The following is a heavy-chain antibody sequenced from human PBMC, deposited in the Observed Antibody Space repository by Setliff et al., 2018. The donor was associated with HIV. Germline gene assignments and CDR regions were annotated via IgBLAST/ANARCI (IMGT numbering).Heavy chain of an antibody. V-gene: IGHV4-34*12. CDR1: GGSFSGYY. D-gene: IGHD2-2*01. J-gene: IGHJ5*02. CDR2: IIHSGGT. Sequence: SETLSLTCAVYGGSFSGYYWNWIRQPPGKGLEWIGEIIHSGGTNYNPSLKSRVTISVETSKNQFSLNLNSVTAADTAVYYCARDPGGLYCTSASCQGGCFDPWGQGTLVTVSS. CDR3: ARDPGGLYCTSASCQGGCFDP.